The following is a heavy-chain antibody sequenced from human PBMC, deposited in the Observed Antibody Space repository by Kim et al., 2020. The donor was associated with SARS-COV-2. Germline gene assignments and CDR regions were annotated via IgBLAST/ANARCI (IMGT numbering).Heavy chain of an antibody. CDR2: IIPIFGTA. Sequence: SVKVSCKASGGTFSSYAISWVGQAPGQGLEWMGGIIPIFGTANYAQKFQGRVTITADESTSTAYMELSSLRSEDTAVYYCAREPLQLERLDYYYYGMDVWGQGTTVTVSS. D-gene: IGHD1-1*01. J-gene: IGHJ6*02. V-gene: IGHV1-69*13. CDR1: GGTFSSYA. CDR3: AREPLQLERLDYYYYGMDV.